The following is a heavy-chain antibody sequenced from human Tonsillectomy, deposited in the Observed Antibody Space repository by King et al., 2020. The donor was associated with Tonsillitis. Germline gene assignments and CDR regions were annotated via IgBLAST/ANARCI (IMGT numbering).Heavy chain of an antibody. Sequence: VQLQESGPGLVKPSETLSLTCTVSGGSISSYYWSWIRQPPGKGLEWIGYIYYSGSTNYNPSLKSRVTISVDTSKNQFSLKLSSVTAADTAVYYCARDPYYYGSFDYWGQGTLVTVSS. CDR3: ARDPYYYGSFDY. D-gene: IGHD3-10*01. J-gene: IGHJ4*02. V-gene: IGHV4-59*01. CDR2: IYYSGST. CDR1: GGSISSYY.